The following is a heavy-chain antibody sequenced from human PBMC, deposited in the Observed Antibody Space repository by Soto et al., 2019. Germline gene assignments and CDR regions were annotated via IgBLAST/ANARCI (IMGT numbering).Heavy chain of an antibody. Sequence: KPSETLSLTCTVSGGSISSYYWSWIRQPPGKGLEWIGYIYYSGSTNYNPSLKVRVTISVDTSKNQFSLKLSSVTAADTAVYYCARAEGYCSSTSCFGALRLYYYYYMDVWGKGTTVTVSS. CDR1: GGSISSYY. V-gene: IGHV4-59*01. CDR3: ARAEGYCSSTSCFGALRLYYYYYMDV. J-gene: IGHJ6*03. D-gene: IGHD2-2*01. CDR2: IYYSGST.